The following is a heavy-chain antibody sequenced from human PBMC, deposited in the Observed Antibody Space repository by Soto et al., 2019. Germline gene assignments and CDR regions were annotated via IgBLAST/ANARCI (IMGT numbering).Heavy chain of an antibody. CDR2: INPNTGGT. CDR3: ARGAGVDHDYFDY. V-gene: IGHV1-2*02. Sequence: ASVKVSCKASGYTFTGYYMNWVRQAPGQGLEWMGWINPNTGGTNYAQKFQDRATMTRDTSITTAYMELSRLRSDDTAVYYCARGAGVDHDYFDYWGQGTLVTVSS. CDR1: GYTFTGYY. D-gene: IGHD3-9*01. J-gene: IGHJ4*02.